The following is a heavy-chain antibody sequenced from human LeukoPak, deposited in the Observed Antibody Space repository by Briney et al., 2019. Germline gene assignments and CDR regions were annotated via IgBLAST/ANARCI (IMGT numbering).Heavy chain of an antibody. D-gene: IGHD6-19*01. CDR1: GGSFSGYY. Sequence: SETLSLTCAVYGGSFSGYYWSWIRQPPGKGLEWIGEINHSGSTNYNPSLKSRVTISVDTSKNQSSLKLSSVTAADTAVYYCARLIEQWLVLGDAFDIWGQGTMVTVSS. CDR2: INHSGST. CDR3: ARLIEQWLVLGDAFDI. V-gene: IGHV4-34*01. J-gene: IGHJ3*02.